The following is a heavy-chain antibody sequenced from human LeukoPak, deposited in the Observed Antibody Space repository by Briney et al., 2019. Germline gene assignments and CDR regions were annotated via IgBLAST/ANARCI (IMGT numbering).Heavy chain of an antibody. Sequence: GGSLRLSCAASGFTFDDYGMAWVRQAPGKGLEWASGINWNGGRTNYADSVKGRFTIPRDNATKSLYLQMNSLRAEDTALYYCARGYSTGWYLSSWGQGTLVTVSS. J-gene: IGHJ5*02. CDR3: ARGYSTGWYLSS. D-gene: IGHD6-19*01. V-gene: IGHV3-20*04. CDR2: INWNGGRT. CDR1: GFTFDDYG.